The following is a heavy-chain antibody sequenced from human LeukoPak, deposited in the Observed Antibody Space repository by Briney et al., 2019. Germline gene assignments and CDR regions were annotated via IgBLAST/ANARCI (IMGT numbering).Heavy chain of an antibody. V-gene: IGHV3-23*01. CDR3: ARNLHTSHRYSDL. D-gene: IGHD4-4*01. J-gene: IGHJ2*01. CDR1: GFTFRSYA. Sequence: GGSLRLSCAASGFTFRSYAMSWVRQAPGKGLEWVSTLRGSDSSTYYADSVKGRFIISRDNSKNTLYLQMNSLRAEDTAVFYCARNLHTSHRYSDLWGRGTLVTVSS. CDR2: LRGSDSST.